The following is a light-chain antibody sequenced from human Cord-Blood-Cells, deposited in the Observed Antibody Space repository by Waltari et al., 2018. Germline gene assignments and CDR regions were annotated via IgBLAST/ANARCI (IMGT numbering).Light chain of an antibody. CDR2: RNN. V-gene: IGLV1-47*01. CDR1: SSNIGSNY. CDR3: AAWDDSLSGLV. J-gene: IGLJ1*01. Sequence: TQPPSASGTPGQRVTISCSGSSSNIGSNYVYWYQQLPGMAPKLLIYRNNQRPSGVPDRFSGSKSGTSASLAISGLRSEDEADYYCAAWDDSLSGLVFGTGTKVTVL.